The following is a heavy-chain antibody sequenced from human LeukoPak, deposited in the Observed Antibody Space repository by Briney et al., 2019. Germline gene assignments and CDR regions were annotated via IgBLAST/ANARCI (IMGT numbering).Heavy chain of an antibody. CDR3: ARVNCSSTSCRSKFLDY. V-gene: IGHV1-8*01. CDR1: GYTFTNYD. D-gene: IGHD2-2*01. J-gene: IGHJ4*02. Sequence: ASVKVSCKASGYTFTNYDINWVRQATGQGLEWMGWMNPNSGNTGYAQKFQDRVTMTRNTSISTAYMELSRLRSEDTAFYYCARVNCSSTSCRSKFLDYWGQGTLVTVSS. CDR2: MNPNSGNT.